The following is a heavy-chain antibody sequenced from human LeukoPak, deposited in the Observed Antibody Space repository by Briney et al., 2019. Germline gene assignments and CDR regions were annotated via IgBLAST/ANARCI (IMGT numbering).Heavy chain of an antibody. Sequence: ASVKVSCKVFGGTFSSYAINWVRQAPGQGLEWMGRIIPMLGTVNYAQKFQGRVTIIADKFTSTAYMELSSLRSEDTAVYFCARDQKVGATPYFGMDVWGQGTTVTVSS. CDR2: IIPMLGTV. CDR1: GGTFSSYA. D-gene: IGHD1-26*01. J-gene: IGHJ6*02. V-gene: IGHV1-69*04. CDR3: ARDQKVGATPYFGMDV.